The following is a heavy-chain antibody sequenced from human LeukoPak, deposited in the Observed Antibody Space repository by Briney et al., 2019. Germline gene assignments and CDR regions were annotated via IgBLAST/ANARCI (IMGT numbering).Heavy chain of an antibody. Sequence: ASVKVSCKVFGGTFSSYAINWVRQAPGQGLEWMGRIIPMLGTVNYAQKFQGRVTIIADKFTSTAYMELSSLRSEDTAVYFCARDQKVGATPYFGMDVWGQGTTVTVSS. CDR2: IIPMLGTV. CDR1: GGTFSSYA. D-gene: IGHD1-26*01. J-gene: IGHJ6*02. V-gene: IGHV1-69*04. CDR3: ARDQKVGATPYFGMDV.